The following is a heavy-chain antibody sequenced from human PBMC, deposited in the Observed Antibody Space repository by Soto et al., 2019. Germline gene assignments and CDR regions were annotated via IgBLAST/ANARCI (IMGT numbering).Heavy chain of an antibody. J-gene: IGHJ5*02. CDR3: ARGIRVVIINSPGCNWFDP. CDR1: GGSISSSSYY. Sequence: SETLSLTCTVSGGSISSSSYYWGWIRQPPGKGLEWIGSIYYSGSTYYNPSLKSRVTISVDTSKNQFSLKLSSVTAADTAVYYCARGIRVVIINSPGCNWFDPWGQGTLVTVSS. V-gene: IGHV4-39*01. CDR2: IYYSGST. D-gene: IGHD3-3*01.